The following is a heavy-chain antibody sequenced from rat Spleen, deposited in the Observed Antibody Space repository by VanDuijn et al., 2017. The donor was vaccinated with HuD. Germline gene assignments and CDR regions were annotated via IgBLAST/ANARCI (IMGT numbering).Heavy chain of an antibody. V-gene: IGHV5-20*01. CDR1: GFTFSNYD. CDR2: ISYDGSST. D-gene: IGHD1-12*03. J-gene: IGHJ3*01. CDR3: TTGTHDYYDAYYHVGFAY. Sequence: EVQLVESGGGLVQPGRSMKLSCAASGFTFSNYDMAWVRQAPTKGLEWVASISYDGSSTYYRDSVKGRFTISRDNAKSTLYLQMDSLRSEDTATYYCTTGTHDYYDAYYHVGFAYWGQGTLVTVSS.